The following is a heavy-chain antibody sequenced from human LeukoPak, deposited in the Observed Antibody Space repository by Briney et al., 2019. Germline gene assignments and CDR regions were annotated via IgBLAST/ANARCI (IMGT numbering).Heavy chain of an antibody. CDR1: GFXFSNYW. J-gene: IGHJ4*02. CDR2: IKEDGSEK. CDR3: ARARNLDF. Sequence: GGSLRLSCGASGFXFSNYWISWVRQAPGKGLEWVADIKEDGSEKYYVDSVKGRFTISRDNAKSSLYLQMNSLRAEDTAVYYCARARNLDFWGQGTLVTVSS. V-gene: IGHV3-7*05.